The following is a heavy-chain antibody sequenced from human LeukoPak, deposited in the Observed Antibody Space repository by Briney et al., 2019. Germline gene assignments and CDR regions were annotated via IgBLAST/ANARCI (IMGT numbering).Heavy chain of an antibody. V-gene: IGHV4-4*07. D-gene: IGHD5-24*01. CDR2: ISASGTT. Sequence: SETLSLTCIVSGDSFSSYQWSWVRQPAGKGLEWIGRISASGTTNSNPALKSRVTMSVDSSKKQFSLNLSSVTAEDTAVYYCARRMATFSWGQGTLVTVSS. J-gene: IGHJ5*02. CDR1: GDSFSSYQ. CDR3: ARRMATFS.